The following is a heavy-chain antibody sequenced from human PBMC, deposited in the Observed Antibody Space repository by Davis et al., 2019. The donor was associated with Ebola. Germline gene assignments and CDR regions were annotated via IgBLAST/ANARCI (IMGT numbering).Heavy chain of an antibody. V-gene: IGHV4-59*11. CDR3: ARGSGYDAFDI. Sequence: PSETLSLTYTVSGGSISSHYWSWIRQPPGKGLEWIGYIYYSGSTNYNPSLKSRVTISVDTSKNQFSLKLSSVTAADTAVYYCARGSGYDAFDIWGQGTMVTVSS. CDR2: IYYSGST. CDR1: GGSISSHY. J-gene: IGHJ3*02. D-gene: IGHD3-22*01.